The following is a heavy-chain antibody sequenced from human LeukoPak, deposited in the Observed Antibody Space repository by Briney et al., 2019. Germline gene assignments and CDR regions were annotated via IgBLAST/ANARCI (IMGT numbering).Heavy chain of an antibody. CDR3: ARDVAAIVGVTAWFDP. CDR2: ISVDNGNT. J-gene: IGHJ5*02. Sequence: KVSCXASTYTLTXYAISWMRQAPGQGLEWMGWISVDNGNTNYAQKFQGRVTMTTDTSTNTVYMELRSLRFDDSAVYYCARDVAAIVGVTAWFDPWGQGTLVTVSS. D-gene: IGHD1-26*01. V-gene: IGHV1-18*01. CDR1: TYTLTXYA.